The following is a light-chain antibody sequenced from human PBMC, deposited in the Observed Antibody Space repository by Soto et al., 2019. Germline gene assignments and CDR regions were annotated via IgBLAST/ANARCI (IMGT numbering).Light chain of an antibody. CDR3: QQRSNWPRGYT. V-gene: IGKV3-11*01. CDR2: DAS. J-gene: IGKJ2*01. CDR1: QSISSY. Sequence: EIVLTQSPATLSLSPGERATLSCRASQSISSYLAWYQQKPGQAPRLLIYDASNRATGIPARFSGSGSGTDFTLTISSREPEDFALYYCQQRSNWPRGYTFGQGTKLEIK.